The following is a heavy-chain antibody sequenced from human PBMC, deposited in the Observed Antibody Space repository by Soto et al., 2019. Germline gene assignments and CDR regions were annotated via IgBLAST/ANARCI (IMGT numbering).Heavy chain of an antibody. CDR1: GGSISSGGYS. J-gene: IGHJ4*02. CDR2: MYHSGST. CDR3: ARVPLY. Sequence: SETLSLTCAVSGGSISSGGYSWSWIRQPPGKGLEWIGYMYHSGSTYYNPSLKSRVTISVDRSKNQFSLKLSSVTAADTAVYYCARVPLYWGQGTLVTVSS. V-gene: IGHV4-30-2*01.